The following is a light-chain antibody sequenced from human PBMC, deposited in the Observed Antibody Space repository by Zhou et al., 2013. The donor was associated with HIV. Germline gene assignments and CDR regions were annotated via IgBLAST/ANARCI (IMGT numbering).Light chain of an antibody. CDR1: QSVSSSY. Sequence: EIVLTQSPGTLSLSPGERATLSCRASQSVSSSYLAWYQQKPGQAPRLLIYGASNRATGIPDGFSGRGSGTDFTLTISRLEPEDFAVYYCQQRSNWPPSITFGQGHDW. CDR2: GAS. CDR3: QQRSNWPPSIT. V-gene: IGKV3D-20*02. J-gene: IGKJ5*01.